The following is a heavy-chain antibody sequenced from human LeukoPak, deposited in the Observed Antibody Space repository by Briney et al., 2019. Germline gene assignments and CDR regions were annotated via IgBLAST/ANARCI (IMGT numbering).Heavy chain of an antibody. CDR2: ISAYNGNT. V-gene: IGHV1-18*01. Sequence: VSVKVSCKASGYTFTSYGISWVRQAPGQGLEWMGWISAYNGNTNYAQKLQGRVTMTTDTSTSTAYMEMRSLRSDDTALYYCARAGAVRATDAFDLWGQGTMVTVSS. CDR3: ARAGAVRATDAFDL. CDR1: GYTFTSYG. D-gene: IGHD6-19*01. J-gene: IGHJ3*01.